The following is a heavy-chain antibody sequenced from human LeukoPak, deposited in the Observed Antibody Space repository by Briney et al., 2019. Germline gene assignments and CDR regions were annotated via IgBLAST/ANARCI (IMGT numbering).Heavy chain of an antibody. Sequence: GGSLRLSCAASGFTFDDYAMHWVRQAPGKGLEWVSGISWNSGSIGYADSVKGRFTISRDNAKNSLYLQMNSLRAEDTALYYCAKDIADFWSGIYYYYGMDVWGQGTTVTVSS. J-gene: IGHJ6*02. CDR1: GFTFDDYA. CDR3: AKDIADFWSGIYYYYGMDV. D-gene: IGHD3-3*01. V-gene: IGHV3-9*01. CDR2: ISWNSGSI.